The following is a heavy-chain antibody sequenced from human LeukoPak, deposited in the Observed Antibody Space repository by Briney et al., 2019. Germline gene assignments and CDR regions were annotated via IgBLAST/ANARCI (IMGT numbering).Heavy chain of an antibody. CDR3: AKDRTYHSDFSAYYFSPPLQHY. Sequence: GGSLRPSCVASGFTFTNYAMTWVRQAPGEGLQWVSSIFGSSGSTYYADSVKGRVTISRDNSKNMVYLQMNGLRAEDTAVYYCAKDRTYHSDFSAYYFSPPLQHYWGQGTLVTVSS. J-gene: IGHJ4*02. V-gene: IGHV3-23*01. CDR2: IFGSSGST. CDR1: GFTFTNYA. D-gene: IGHD3-22*01.